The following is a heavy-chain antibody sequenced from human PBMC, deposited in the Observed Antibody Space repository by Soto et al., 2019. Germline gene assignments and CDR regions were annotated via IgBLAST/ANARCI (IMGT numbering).Heavy chain of an antibody. CDR1: GGSISSDDYY. CDR3: ARDRSNSPDYFDH. Sequence: QVQLQESGPGLVKPSQTLSLTCTVSGGSISSDDYYWTWIRQDAGKGLEWIGYIYYTGRTSYNPSLESRISISVDTSKNHFSLNLSSVSAADTAVYYCARDRSNSPDYFDHWGQGTLVTVSS. V-gene: IGHV4-30-4*01. CDR2: IYYTGRT. D-gene: IGHD6-6*01. J-gene: IGHJ4*02.